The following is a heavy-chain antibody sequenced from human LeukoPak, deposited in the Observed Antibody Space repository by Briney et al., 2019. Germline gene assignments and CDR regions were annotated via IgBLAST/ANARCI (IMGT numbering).Heavy chain of an antibody. J-gene: IGHJ4*02. CDR1: GYSFTSYW. CDR3: ARQAGWYCSSTSCYGSWFDY. Sequence: GESLEISCKGSGYSFTSYWIGWVRQMPGKGLEWMGIIYPGDSDTRYSPSFQGQVTISADKSISTAYLQWSSLKASDTAMYYCARQAGWYCSSTSCYGSWFDYWGQGTLVTVSS. V-gene: IGHV5-51*01. CDR2: IYPGDSDT. D-gene: IGHD2-2*01.